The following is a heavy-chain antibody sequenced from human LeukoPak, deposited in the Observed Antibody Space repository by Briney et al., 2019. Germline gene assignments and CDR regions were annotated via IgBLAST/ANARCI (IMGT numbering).Heavy chain of an antibody. CDR3: AREGSYYEFDY. D-gene: IGHD1-26*01. CDR2: IIPMFGAP. J-gene: IGHJ4*02. V-gene: IGHV1-69*05. Sequence: SVKVSCKASGGAFSSYAASWVRQAPGQGLEWMGGIIPMFGAPNYAQKFQGRTTITTDESTSTAYMELSSLRSEDTAVYFCAREGSYYEFDYWGQGTLVTVSS. CDR1: GGAFSSYA.